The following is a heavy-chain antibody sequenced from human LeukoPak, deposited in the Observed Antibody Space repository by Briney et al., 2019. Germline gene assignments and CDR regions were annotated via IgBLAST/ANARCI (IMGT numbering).Heavy chain of an antibody. D-gene: IGHD5-18*01. J-gene: IGHJ3*02. V-gene: IGHV3-11*04. Sequence: GGSLRLSCAASGFTFSDYYMSWIRQAPGKGLEWFSYISSSGSTIYYADSVKGRFTISRDNAKNSLYLQMNSLRAEDTAVYYCARDVDTAMSHAFDIWGQGTMVTVSS. CDR2: ISSSGSTI. CDR1: GFTFSDYY. CDR3: ARDVDTAMSHAFDI.